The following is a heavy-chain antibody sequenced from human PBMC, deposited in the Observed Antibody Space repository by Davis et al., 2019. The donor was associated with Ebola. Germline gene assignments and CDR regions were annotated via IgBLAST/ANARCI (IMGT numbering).Heavy chain of an antibody. V-gene: IGHV3-30*02. D-gene: IGHD2-21*02. CDR2: IRHDGTNK. Sequence: PGGSLRLSCAASGFTFSTYGMHWVRQSPGKGLEWVAFIRHDGTNKEYADSVKGRFTISRDNSKNTLFLQMDSLRAEDTAVYHCAGDLRAYCGGDCRHPVGNIWGQGTMVTVSS. J-gene: IGHJ3*02. CDR1: GFTFSTYG. CDR3: AGDLRAYCGGDCRHPVGNI.